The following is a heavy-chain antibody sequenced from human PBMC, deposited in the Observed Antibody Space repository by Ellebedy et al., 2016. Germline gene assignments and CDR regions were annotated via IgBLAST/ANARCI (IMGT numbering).Heavy chain of an antibody. Sequence: SVKVSXXTSGFTFSNSAVQWLRQARGQGLEWMGWIVLGSGNTEYAQNFQERVIISRDMSTSTAYMELSSLRSEDTAIYYCAAIPNLYDIFSSYFFNIWGQGTVVTVSS. CDR1: GFTFSNSA. J-gene: IGHJ3*02. CDR3: AAIPNLYDIFSSYFFNI. CDR2: IVLGSGNT. D-gene: IGHD3-9*01. V-gene: IGHV1-58*01.